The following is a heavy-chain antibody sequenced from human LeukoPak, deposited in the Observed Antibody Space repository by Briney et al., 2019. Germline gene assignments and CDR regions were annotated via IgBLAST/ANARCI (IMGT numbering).Heavy chain of an antibody. CDR3: ARDENYNKDY. CDR1: GYTFTSYG. V-gene: IGHV1-18*01. Sequence: ASVKVSCKTSGYTFTSYGITWVRQAPGQGLGWMGWISTKNGKTDYAQKLQGRVTMTTDTSTSTAYMELRSLRSDDTAVYYCARDENYNKDYWGQGALVTVSS. CDR2: ISTKNGKT. J-gene: IGHJ4*02. D-gene: IGHD4-11*01.